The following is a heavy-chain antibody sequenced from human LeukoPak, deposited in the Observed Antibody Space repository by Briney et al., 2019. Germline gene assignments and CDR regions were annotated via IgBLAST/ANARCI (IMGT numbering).Heavy chain of an antibody. CDR2: VKEDGSEK. CDR1: GFSFSSYW. CDR3: AREVYSIDEGMGV. Sequence: PGGSLRLSCAASGFSFSSYWMSWVRQAPGKGLEWVANVKEDGSEKYYVDSVKGRFTISRDNAKNSLYLLMNSLRAEDTAVYYCAREVYSIDEGMGVWGQGTTVTVSS. D-gene: IGHD5-18*01. J-gene: IGHJ6*02. V-gene: IGHV3-7*05.